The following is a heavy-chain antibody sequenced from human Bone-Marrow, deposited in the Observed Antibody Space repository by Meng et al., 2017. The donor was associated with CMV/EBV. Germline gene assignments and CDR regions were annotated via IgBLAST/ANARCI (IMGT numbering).Heavy chain of an antibody. D-gene: IGHD1-26*01. V-gene: IGHV3-23*03. Sequence: GESLKISCAASGFTFSSYAMSWVRQAPGKGLEWVSVIYSGGSRTSYADSVKGRFTISRDNSKNTLYLQMNSLRAEDTAVYYCAKLPRSGRYYVGFYFDYCGQGTLVTVSS. J-gene: IGHJ4*02. CDR3: AKLPRSGRYYVGFYFDY. CDR1: GFTFSSYA. CDR2: IYSGGSRT.